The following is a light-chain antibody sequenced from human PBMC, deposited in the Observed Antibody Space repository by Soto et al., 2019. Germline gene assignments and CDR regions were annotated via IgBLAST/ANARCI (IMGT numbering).Light chain of an antibody. CDR1: QSVSNF. CDR2: DAS. V-gene: IGKV3-11*01. J-gene: IGKJ5*01. CDR3: QQRSNWPPIT. Sequence: EIVLTQSPATLSLSPGDRATLSCRASQSVSNFLAWYQQRPGQAPRLLIYDASNRATGTPTRFSRSGSGTDFTLTISSLEPEDFAVYYCQQRSNWPPITFGQGTRLEIK.